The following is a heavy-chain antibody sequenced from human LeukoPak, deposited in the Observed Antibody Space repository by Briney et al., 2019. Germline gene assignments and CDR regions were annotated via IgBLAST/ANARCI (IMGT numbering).Heavy chain of an antibody. Sequence: ASVKVSCKASGYTFTSYGISWVRQAPGQGLEWMGWISAYNGNTNYAQKLQGRVTMTTDTSTSTAYMELRRLRSDDTAVYYCARDRDCSSTSCYWTYYYYGMDVWGQGTTVTVSS. D-gene: IGHD2-2*01. V-gene: IGHV1-18*01. CDR2: ISAYNGNT. J-gene: IGHJ6*02. CDR3: ARDRDCSSTSCYWTYYYYGMDV. CDR1: GYTFTSYG.